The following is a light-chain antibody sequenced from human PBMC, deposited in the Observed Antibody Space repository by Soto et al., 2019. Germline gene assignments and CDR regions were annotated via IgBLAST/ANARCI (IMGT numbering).Light chain of an antibody. V-gene: IGLV1-40*01. Sequence: QSVLTQPPSVSGAPRQRVIISCTGSNSNIGAGYDVHWYQQLPGTAPKLLIYGNNNRPSGVPDRFSGSKSGTSASLAITGLQAEDEADYYCQSYDSSLSGYVVFGGGTKLTVL. J-gene: IGLJ2*01. CDR1: NSNIGAGYD. CDR2: GNN. CDR3: QSYDSSLSGYVV.